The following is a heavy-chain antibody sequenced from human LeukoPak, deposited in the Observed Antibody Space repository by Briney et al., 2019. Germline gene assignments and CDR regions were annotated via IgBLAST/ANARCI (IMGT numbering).Heavy chain of an antibody. D-gene: IGHD1-26*01. CDR3: ARGEIGWEFQS. CDR2: ITSSSDYI. J-gene: IGHJ5*02. CDR1: GFAFGSYG. Sequence: PGGSLRLSCAASGFAFGSYGMNWVRQAPGKGLEWVSSITSSSDYIYYADSLQGRFTVSRDNAKNSLYLQMNSLRAEDTALYYCARGEIGWEFQSWGQGTLVTVSS. V-gene: IGHV3-21*04.